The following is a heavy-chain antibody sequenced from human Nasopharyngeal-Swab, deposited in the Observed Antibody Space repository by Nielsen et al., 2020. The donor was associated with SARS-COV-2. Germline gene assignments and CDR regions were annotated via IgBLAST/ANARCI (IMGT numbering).Heavy chain of an antibody. V-gene: IGHV4-31*03. CDR3: ARATQRYCSGGSCSTDFDY. CDR1: GGSISSGGYY. J-gene: IGHJ4*02. CDR2: IYYSGST. Sequence: SETLSLTCTVSGGSISSGGYYWSWIRQHPGKGLEWIGYIYYSGSTYYNPSLKSRVTISVDTSKNQFSLKLSSVTAADTAVYYCARATQRYCSGGSCSTDFDYWGQGTLVTVSS. D-gene: IGHD2-15*01.